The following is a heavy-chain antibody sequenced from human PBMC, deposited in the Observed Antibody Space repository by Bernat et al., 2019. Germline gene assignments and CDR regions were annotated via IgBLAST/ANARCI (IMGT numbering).Heavy chain of an antibody. J-gene: IGHJ3*02. Sequence: VQLVESGGGVVQPGRSLRLSCAASGFTFSSNYMSWVRQAPGKGLEWVSVIYSGGSTNYAESVKGRFTISRDNSKNTLYLQMNSLRAEDTAVYYCARGFGSGSSVWGLFAFDIWGQGTMVTVSS. V-gene: IGHV3-66*01. D-gene: IGHD3-10*01. CDR3: ARGFGSGSSVWGLFAFDI. CDR2: IYSGGST. CDR1: GFTFSSNY.